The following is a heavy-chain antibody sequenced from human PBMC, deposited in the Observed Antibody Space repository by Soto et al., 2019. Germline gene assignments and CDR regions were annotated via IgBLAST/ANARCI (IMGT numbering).Heavy chain of an antibody. J-gene: IGHJ6*02. Sequence: LRLSCAASGFTFSSYSMNWVRQAPGKGLEWVSYISSSSSTIYYADSVKGRFTISRDNAKNSLYLQMNSLRPEDTALYYCTKARLWGGDGYNSYYYNAMDVWGQGTTVTVSS. CDR3: TKARLWGGDGYNSYYYNAMDV. CDR2: ISSSSSTI. CDR1: GFTFSSYS. D-gene: IGHD3-16*01. V-gene: IGHV3-48*01.